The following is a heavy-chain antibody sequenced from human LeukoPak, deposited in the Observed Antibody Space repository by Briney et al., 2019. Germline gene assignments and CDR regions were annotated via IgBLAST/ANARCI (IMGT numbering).Heavy chain of an antibody. CDR1: GYTFTSYG. D-gene: IGHD3-22*01. J-gene: IGHJ4*02. Sequence: ASVKVSCKASGYTFTSYGISWVRQAPGQGLEWMGWINPNSGGTNYAQKFQGRVTMTRDTSISTAYMELSRLRSDDTAVYYCARAKRAHYYDSSGYYFFDYWGQGTLVTVSS. CDR3: ARAKRAHYYDSSGYYFFDY. CDR2: INPNSGGT. V-gene: IGHV1-2*02.